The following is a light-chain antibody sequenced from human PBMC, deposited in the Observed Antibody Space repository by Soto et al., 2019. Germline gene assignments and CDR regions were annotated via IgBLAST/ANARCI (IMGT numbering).Light chain of an antibody. CDR1: QSVSSSY. J-gene: IGKJ1*01. V-gene: IGKV3-20*01. CDR3: QQYGSSQWT. Sequence: EIVLTQSPGTLSLSPGVRVTLSCRASQSVSSSYLAWYQQKPGQAPRLLIYGASSRATGIPDRFSGSGSGTDFTLTISRLEPEDFAVYYCQQYGSSQWTFGQGTKVEIK. CDR2: GAS.